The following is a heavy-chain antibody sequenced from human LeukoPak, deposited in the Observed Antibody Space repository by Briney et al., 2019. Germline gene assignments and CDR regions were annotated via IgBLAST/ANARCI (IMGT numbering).Heavy chain of an antibody. CDR3: AKNGSPYYHLMTGQGAFDF. CDR1: GFTFSTYG. V-gene: IGHV3-23*01. CDR2: ISDGGHST. J-gene: IGHJ3*01. D-gene: IGHD3-9*01. Sequence: GGSLRLSCEVSGFTFSTYGMSWVRQAPGKGLEWVSSISDGGHSTFHADSVKGRFTISRDNGKNTLYLLMNSLRAEDTAVYYCAKNGSPYYHLMTGQGAFDFWGQGTMVTVS.